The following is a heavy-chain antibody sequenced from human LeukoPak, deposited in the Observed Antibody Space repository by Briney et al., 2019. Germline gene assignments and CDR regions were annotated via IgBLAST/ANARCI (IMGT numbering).Heavy chain of an antibody. CDR3: VGGFYDSSGKVLFDY. Sequence: NPSETLSLTCTVSGGSISSSSYYWGWIRQPPGKGLEWIGYIYYSGSTYYNPSLKSRVTISVDTSKNQFSLKLSSVTAADTAVYYCVGGFYDSSGKVLFDYWGQGTLVTVSS. V-gene: IGHV4-30-4*08. CDR1: GGSISSSSYY. D-gene: IGHD3-22*01. J-gene: IGHJ4*02. CDR2: IYYSGST.